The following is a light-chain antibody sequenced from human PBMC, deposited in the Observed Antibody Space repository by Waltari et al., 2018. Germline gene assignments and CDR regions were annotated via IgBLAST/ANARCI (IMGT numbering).Light chain of an antibody. J-gene: IGKJ2*01. Sequence: EILLTQFPGTLSLSPGERATLSCRASQTVLNSNLAWYQQTPGQAPRLLLYATSTRAPGIPDRFSGSESGADFILTISRLEPEDFAVYFCQHYASSLYTFGQGTKLEIK. CDR3: QHYASSLYT. CDR2: ATS. V-gene: IGKV3-20*01. CDR1: QTVLNSN.